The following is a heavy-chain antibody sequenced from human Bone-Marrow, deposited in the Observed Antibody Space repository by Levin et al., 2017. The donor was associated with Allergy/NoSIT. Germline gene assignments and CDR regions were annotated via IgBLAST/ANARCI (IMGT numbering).Heavy chain of an antibody. D-gene: IGHD5-12*01. CDR3: ARGWLDY. Sequence: PGGSLRLSCAASGFTLTSHEMSWVRQAPGKGLELISYISTGGGLINYADSVKGRFTISRDSAENSLYLQMNSLRPEDTAIYYCARGWLDYWGQGIVVTVSS. V-gene: IGHV3-48*03. CDR2: ISTGGGLI. CDR1: GFTLTSHE. J-gene: IGHJ4*02.